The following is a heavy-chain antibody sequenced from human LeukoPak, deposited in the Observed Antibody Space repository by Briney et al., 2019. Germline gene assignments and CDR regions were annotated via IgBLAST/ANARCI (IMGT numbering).Heavy chain of an antibody. CDR2: INHSGTT. J-gene: IGHJ4*02. CDR1: GGSFSGYY. Sequence: PSETLSLTCAVYGGSFSGYYWSWIRQPPGKGLEWIGEINHSGTTNYNPSLKSRVAISVDTSKNQFSLKLSFVTAADTAVYYCAQNGYYFEFWGQGTLATVSS. D-gene: IGHD3-22*01. V-gene: IGHV4-34*01. CDR3: AQNGYYFEF.